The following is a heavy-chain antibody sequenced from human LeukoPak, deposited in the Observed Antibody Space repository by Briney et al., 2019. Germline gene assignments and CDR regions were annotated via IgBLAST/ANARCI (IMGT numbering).Heavy chain of an antibody. D-gene: IGHD1-26*01. V-gene: IGHV1-8*01. CDR2: MNPNSGNT. Sequence: GASVKISCKASGYTSTNYAMNWVRQAPGQGLEWMGWMNPNSGNTGYAQKFQGRVTMTRNTSISTVYMELSSLRSEDTAVYYCARGKWELPVPRAFDIWGQGTMVTVSS. J-gene: IGHJ3*02. CDR3: ARGKWELPVPRAFDI. CDR1: GYTSTNYA.